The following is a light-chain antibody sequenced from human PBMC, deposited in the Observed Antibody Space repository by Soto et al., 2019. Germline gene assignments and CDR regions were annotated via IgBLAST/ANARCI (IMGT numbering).Light chain of an antibody. Sequence: DIQMTLSPSTLSASVVDIVTITCLASQSISSYLNWYQQKPGKAPKLLIYAASSLQSGVPSRFSGSGSGTEFTLTISSLQPEDVATYYCLQLNTYPWKFGQGNTVAIK. J-gene: IGKJ1*01. CDR1: QSISSY. CDR2: AAS. V-gene: IGKV1-17*01. CDR3: LQLNTYPWK.